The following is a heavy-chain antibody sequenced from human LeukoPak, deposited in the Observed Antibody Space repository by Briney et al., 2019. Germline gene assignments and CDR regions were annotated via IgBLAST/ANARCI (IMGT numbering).Heavy chain of an antibody. CDR1: GYTFTGYY. CDR3: ARATMVRGVT. J-gene: IGHJ4*02. V-gene: IGHV1-2*02. D-gene: IGHD3-10*01. CDR2: INPNSGGT. Sequence: ASVKVSCKASGYTFTGYYMHWVRQAPGQGLEWMGWINPNSGGTNYAQKFRGRVTMTRNTSISTAYMELSRLRPDDTAVYYCARATMVRGVTWGQGTLVTVSS.